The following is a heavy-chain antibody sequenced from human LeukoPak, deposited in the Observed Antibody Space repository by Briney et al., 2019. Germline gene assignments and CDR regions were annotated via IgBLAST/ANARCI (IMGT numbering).Heavy chain of an antibody. J-gene: IGHJ6*03. CDR2: IYSGGST. D-gene: IGHD2-2*01. CDR1: GFTVSSNY. CDR3: ARDSTSWSYYYYMDV. V-gene: IGHV3-53*01. Sequence: RGSLRLSGAASGFTVSSNYMSWVRQAPGKGLEWVSVIYSGGSTYYADSVKGRFTISRDNSKNTLYLQMNSVRAEDTAVYYCARDSTSWSYYYYMDVWGKGTTVTVSS.